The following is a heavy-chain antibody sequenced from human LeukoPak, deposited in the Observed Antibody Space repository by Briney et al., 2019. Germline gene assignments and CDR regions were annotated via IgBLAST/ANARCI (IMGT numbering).Heavy chain of an antibody. J-gene: IGHJ5*02. CDR3: ATVRDVDIAAAGTDWFDP. D-gene: IGHD6-13*01. V-gene: IGHV1-24*01. CDR1: GYTLTELS. Sequence: ASVKVSCKVSGYTLTELSMHWVRQAPGKGLEWMGGFDPEDGETIYAQKFQGRVTMTEDTSTDTAYMELSSLRSEDTAVYYCATVRDVDIAAAGTDWFDPWGQGTLVTVSS. CDR2: FDPEDGET.